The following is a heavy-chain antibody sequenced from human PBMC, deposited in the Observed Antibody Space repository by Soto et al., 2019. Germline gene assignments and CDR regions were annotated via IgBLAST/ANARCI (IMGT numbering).Heavy chain of an antibody. D-gene: IGHD4-17*01. CDR1: GFTFSSYS. Sequence: EVQLVESGGGLVKPGGSLRLSCAASGFTFSSYSMNWVRQAPGKGLEWVSSIISSSSYIYYADSVKGRFTISRDNAKNSLYLQMNSLRAEDTAVYYCAILSYGDYDDAFDIWGQGTMVTVSS. CDR3: AILSYGDYDDAFDI. J-gene: IGHJ3*02. V-gene: IGHV3-21*01. CDR2: IISSSSYI.